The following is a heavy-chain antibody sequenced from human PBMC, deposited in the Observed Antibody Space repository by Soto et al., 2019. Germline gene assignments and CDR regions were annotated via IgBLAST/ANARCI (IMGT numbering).Heavy chain of an antibody. CDR1: DFTFRNYW. J-gene: IGHJ4*02. V-gene: IGHV3-7*03. CDR2: IKPDGSAT. CDR3: FGGNGGPQ. Sequence: EVQLVESGGDLVQPGGSLRLSCATSDFTFRNYWMNWVRQAPGKGLEWVANIKPDGSATNYVDSVKGRFTICRDNVRNSVSLQMNSLRVEDTAVYFCFGGNGGPQWGQGTLVTVSS. D-gene: IGHD3-16*01.